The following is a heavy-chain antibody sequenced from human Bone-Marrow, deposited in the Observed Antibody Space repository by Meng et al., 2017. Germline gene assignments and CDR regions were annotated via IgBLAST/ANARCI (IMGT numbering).Heavy chain of an antibody. CDR2: INPNSGGT. Sequence: SVKVSCKASGYTFTGYYMHWVRQAPGQGLEWMGRINPNSGGTNYAQKFQGRVTMTRDTSISTAYMELSRLRSDDTAVYYCARDGGRGYYDSSGYYFIDYWGQGTLVTVSS. J-gene: IGHJ4*02. CDR3: ARDGGRGYYDSSGYYFIDY. V-gene: IGHV1-2*06. CDR1: GYTFTGYY. D-gene: IGHD3-22*01.